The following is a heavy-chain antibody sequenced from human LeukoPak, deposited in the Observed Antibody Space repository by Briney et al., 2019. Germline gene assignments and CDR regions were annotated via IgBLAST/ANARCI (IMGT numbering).Heavy chain of an antibody. D-gene: IGHD3-9*01. J-gene: IGHJ5*02. V-gene: IGHV4-39*07. Sequence: SETLSLTCTVSGASMRSSNFYWGWLRQSPGKGLEWIGNINYSGLTYFNPSVKSRVTLSVDVSKNRFSLNLTSVTPADTALYFCARTHFDSLGWFDPWGQGIQVIVSS. CDR2: INYSGLT. CDR1: GASMRSSNFY. CDR3: ARTHFDSLGWFDP.